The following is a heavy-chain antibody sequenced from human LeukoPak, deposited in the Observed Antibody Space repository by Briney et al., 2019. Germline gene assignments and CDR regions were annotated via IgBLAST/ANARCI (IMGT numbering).Heavy chain of an antibody. CDR2: ISWNSGSI. J-gene: IGHJ3*02. CDR1: GSTFDDYA. V-gene: IGHV3-9*01. CDR3: AKAWGYCGGDCDDAFDI. Sequence: PGGSLRLSCAASGSTFDDYAMHWVRHAPGKGLEWVSGISWNSGSIGYADSVKGRFTISRDNSKNTLYLQMNSLRAEDTAVYYCAKAWGYCGGDCDDAFDIWGQGTMVTVSS. D-gene: IGHD2-21*02.